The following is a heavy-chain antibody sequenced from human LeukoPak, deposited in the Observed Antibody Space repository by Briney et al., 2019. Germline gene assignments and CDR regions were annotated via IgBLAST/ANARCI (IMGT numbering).Heavy chain of an antibody. CDR3: ARVGSNRDYYFDY. CDR1: VYTFTGYC. D-gene: IGHD3-16*02. V-gene: IGHV1-2*02. J-gene: IGHJ4*02. CDR2: INPNSGGT. Sequence: ASVNVSCKASVYTFTGYCMHWVRQAPGQGLEWMGWINPNSGGTNYAQKFQGRVTMTRDTSISTAYMELSRLRSDDTAVYYCARVGSNRDYYFDYWGQGTLVTVSS.